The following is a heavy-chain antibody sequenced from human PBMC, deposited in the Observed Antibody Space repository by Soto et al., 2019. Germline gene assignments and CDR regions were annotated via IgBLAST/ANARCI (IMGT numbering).Heavy chain of an antibody. V-gene: IGHV1-46*01. J-gene: IGHJ5*02. D-gene: IGHD3-10*01. CDR2: INPSGGST. Sequence: ASVKVSCKASGHTFTSYYMHWVRQAPGQGLEWMGIINPSGGSTSYAQKFQGRVTMTRDTSTSTVYMELSSLRSEDTAVYYCARDSITMVRGVINWFDPWGQGTLVTVFS. CDR1: GHTFTSYY. CDR3: ARDSITMVRGVINWFDP.